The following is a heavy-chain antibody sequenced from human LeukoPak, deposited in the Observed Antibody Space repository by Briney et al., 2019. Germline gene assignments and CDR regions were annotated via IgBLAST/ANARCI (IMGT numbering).Heavy chain of an antibody. CDR1: GYTFTSYG. V-gene: IGHV1-18*01. J-gene: IGHJ4*02. CDR2: ISAYNGNT. D-gene: IGHD3-22*01. Sequence: ASVKVSCKASGYTFTSYGISWVRQAPGQGLEWMGWISAYNGNTNYARKLQGRVTMTTDTSTSTAYMELRSLRSDDTAVYYCARTYYDSSGYYWDYWGQGTLVTVSS. CDR3: ARTYYDSSGYYWDY.